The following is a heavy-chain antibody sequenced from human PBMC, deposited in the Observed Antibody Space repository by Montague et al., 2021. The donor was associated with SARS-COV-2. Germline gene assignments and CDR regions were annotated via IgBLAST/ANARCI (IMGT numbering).Heavy chain of an antibody. V-gene: IGHV4-59*01. J-gene: IGHJ5*02. CDR3: ARDSSRAFCEDDSCYSDNWFVP. CDR1: GDSISNYY. D-gene: IGHD2-2*01. CDR2: IFHTGST. Sequence: SETLSLTCSVSGDSISNYYWTWIRQPPGGGLEWIGYIFHTGSTKYNPSVKSRVTMSIDTSKNQFSLILTSVTAADTAVYYCARDSSRAFCEDDSCYSDNWFVPWGKGALVTGSS.